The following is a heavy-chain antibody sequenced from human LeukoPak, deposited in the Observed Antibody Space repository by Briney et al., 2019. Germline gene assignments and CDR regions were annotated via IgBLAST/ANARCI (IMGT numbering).Heavy chain of an antibody. CDR2: IWYDGSNK. J-gene: IGHJ6*02. CDR3: ARDSHCSSTSCYEDGMDV. CDR1: GFTFSSYG. Sequence: GGSLRLSCAASGFTFSSYGMHWVRQAPGKGLEWVAVIWYDGSNKYYADSVKGRFTISRDNSKNTLYLQMNSLRAKDTAVYYCARDSHCSSTSCYEDGMDVWGQGTTVTVSS. V-gene: IGHV3-33*01. D-gene: IGHD2-2*01.